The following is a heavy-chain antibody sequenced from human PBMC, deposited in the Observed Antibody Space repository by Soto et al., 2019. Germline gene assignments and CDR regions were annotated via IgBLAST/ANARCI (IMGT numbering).Heavy chain of an antibody. CDR2: IIPIFCTA. Sequence: VKVSCKSSGGTFSSYAISWVRQAPGQGLEWMGGIIPIFCTANSAQKFQGRGTITADESTRTAYMELSSLRSADTAVYYCARERHYYGSGSYILRNSYYCGMDVWGQGTTVNVS. CDR1: GGTFSSYA. J-gene: IGHJ6*02. CDR3: ARERHYYGSGSYILRNSYYCGMDV. V-gene: IGHV1-69*13. D-gene: IGHD3-10*01.